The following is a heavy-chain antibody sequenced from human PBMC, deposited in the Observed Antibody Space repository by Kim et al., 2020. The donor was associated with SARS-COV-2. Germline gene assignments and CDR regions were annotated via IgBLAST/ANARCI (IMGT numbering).Heavy chain of an antibody. CDR1: GYTLTELS. CDR2: FDPEDGET. Sequence: ASVKVSCKVSGYTLTELSMHWVRQAPGKGLEWMGGFDPEDGETIYAQKFQGRVTMTEDTSTDTAYMELSSLRSEDTAVYYCATAPGYCSGGSCYGWFDPWGQGTLVTVS. V-gene: IGHV1-24*01. CDR3: ATAPGYCSGGSCYGWFDP. D-gene: IGHD2-15*01. J-gene: IGHJ5*02.